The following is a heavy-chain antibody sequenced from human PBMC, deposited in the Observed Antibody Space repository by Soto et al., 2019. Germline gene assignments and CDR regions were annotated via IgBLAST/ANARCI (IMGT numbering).Heavy chain of an antibody. Sequence: ASVKVSCKASGYSFTNNDVTWVPQATGQGLEWMGWMNPGSGETGYAQKFQGRVTMTRDISIATAYMELSSLRSDDTAIYYCARMATFGSLNWFDPWGQGTLVTVSS. CDR2: MNPGSGET. D-gene: IGHD3-16*01. CDR1: GYSFTNND. CDR3: ARMATFGSLNWFDP. V-gene: IGHV1-8*01. J-gene: IGHJ5*02.